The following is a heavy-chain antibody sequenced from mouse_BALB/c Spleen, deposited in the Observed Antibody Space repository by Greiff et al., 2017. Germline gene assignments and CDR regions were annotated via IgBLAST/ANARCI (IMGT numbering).Heavy chain of an antibody. CDR3: ARRGSSCYFDY. Sequence: EVQLVESGGGLVQPGGSRTLSCAASGFTFSSFGMHWVRQAPEKGLEWVSYISSGSSTIYYADTVKGRFTISRDNPKNTLFLQMTSLRSEDTAMYYCARRGSSCYFDYWGQGTTLTVSS. CDR1: GFTFSSFG. V-gene: IGHV5-17*02. CDR2: ISSGSSTI. J-gene: IGHJ2*01. D-gene: IGHD1-1*01.